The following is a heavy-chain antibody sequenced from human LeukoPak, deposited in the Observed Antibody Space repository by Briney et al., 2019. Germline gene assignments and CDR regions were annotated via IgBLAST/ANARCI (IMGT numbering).Heavy chain of an antibody. CDR1: GGSISSYY. CDR2: INHSGST. Sequence: SETLSLTCTVSGGSISSYYWSWIRQPPGKGLEWIGEINHSGSTNYNPSLKSRVTISVDTSKNQFSLKLSSVTAADTAVYYCARVAAAGTSRRMVWFDPWGQGTLVTVSS. CDR3: ARVAAAGTSRRMVWFDP. D-gene: IGHD6-13*01. V-gene: IGHV4-34*01. J-gene: IGHJ5*02.